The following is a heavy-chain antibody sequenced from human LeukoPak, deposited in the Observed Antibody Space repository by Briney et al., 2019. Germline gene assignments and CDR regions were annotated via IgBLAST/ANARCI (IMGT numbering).Heavy chain of an antibody. CDR3: ARDLSGYYDSSGSDGFDF. V-gene: IGHV1-18*01. J-gene: IGHJ3*01. D-gene: IGHD3-22*01. CDR1: GGTFSSYA. CDR2: ISTYNGNT. Sequence: ASVKVSCKASGGTFSSYAISWVRQAPGQGLEWMGWISTYNGNTNYAQRLQGRVTMTTDTSTSTAYMELRSLRSDDTAVYYCARDLSGYYDSSGSDGFDFWGQGTMLTVSS.